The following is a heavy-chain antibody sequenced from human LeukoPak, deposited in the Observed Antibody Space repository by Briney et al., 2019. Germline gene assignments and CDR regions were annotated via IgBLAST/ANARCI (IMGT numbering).Heavy chain of an antibody. CDR3: ARKIYGSENYIDY. CDR2: ISSSGGTI. V-gene: IGHV3-48*03. D-gene: IGHD3-10*01. Sequence: GGSLRLSCAASGFTFSSYEMNWVRQAPGKGLEWVSYISSSGGTIYYADSVKGRFTISRDNAKKSVYLQMNSLRAEDTAVYYCARKIYGSENYIDYWGQGTLVTVSS. CDR1: GFTFSSYE. J-gene: IGHJ4*02.